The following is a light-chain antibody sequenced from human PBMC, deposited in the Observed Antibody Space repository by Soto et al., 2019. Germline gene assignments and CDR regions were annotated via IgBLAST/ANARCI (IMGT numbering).Light chain of an antibody. CDR2: EVN. CDR3: SSYADTNNLV. CDR1: SSDIGGYNF. V-gene: IGLV2-8*01. J-gene: IGLJ2*01. Sequence: QSALTQPPSASGSPGQSVTISCTGTSSDIGGYNFVSWCQQHPGKAPKLMIDEVNKRPSGVPDRFSGSKSGNTASLTVSGLQAEDEADYYCSSYADTNNLVFGGGTKVTVL.